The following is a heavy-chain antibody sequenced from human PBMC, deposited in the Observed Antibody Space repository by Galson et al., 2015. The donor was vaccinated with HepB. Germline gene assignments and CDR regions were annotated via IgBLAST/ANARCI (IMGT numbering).Heavy chain of an antibody. D-gene: IGHD3-16*02. Sequence: SVKVSCKASGYTFTGYYMHWVRQAPGQGLEWMGWINPNSGGTNYAQSFQGWVTMTRDTSASTAYMELSSLRSEDTAVYYCARDYDYVWGSYRPIGAFDIWGQGTMVTVSS. V-gene: IGHV1-2*04. CDR3: ARDYDYVWGSYRPIGAFDI. J-gene: IGHJ3*02. CDR2: INPNSGGT. CDR1: GYTFTGYY.